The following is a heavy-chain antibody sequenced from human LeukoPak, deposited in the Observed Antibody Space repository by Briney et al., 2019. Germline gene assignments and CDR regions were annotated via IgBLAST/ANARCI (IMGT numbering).Heavy chain of an antibody. CDR2: IIPILGVA. D-gene: IGHD5-12*01. Sequence: SVKVSCKASGGTFSSYAISWVRQAPGQGLEWMGRIIPILGVANYAQKSQGRVTITADKSTSTAYMELSSLRSEDTAVYYCARGTLDIVATGDWFDPWGQGTLVTVSS. CDR3: ARGTLDIVATGDWFDP. J-gene: IGHJ5*02. V-gene: IGHV1-69*04. CDR1: GGTFSSYA.